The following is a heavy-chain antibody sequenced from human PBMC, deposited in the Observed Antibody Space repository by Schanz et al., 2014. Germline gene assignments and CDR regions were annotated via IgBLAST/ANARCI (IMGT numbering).Heavy chain of an antibody. V-gene: IGHV3-30*03. CDR2: ISFDGRNK. J-gene: IGHJ4*02. CDR3: VRIYSGYSGGYLDY. D-gene: IGHD5-12*01. CDR1: GFTFSNYA. Sequence: QVQLVESGGGVVQPGRSLRLSCAASGFTFSNYAMHWVRQAPGKGLDWLAVISFDGRNKYHAQSVKGRFTISRDNAKNSLYLQMSSLRAEDTAVYYCVRIYSGYSGGYLDYWGQGTLVTVSS.